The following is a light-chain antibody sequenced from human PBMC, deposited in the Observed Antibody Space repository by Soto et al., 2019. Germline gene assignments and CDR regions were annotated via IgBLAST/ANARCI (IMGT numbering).Light chain of an antibody. CDR1: ESVGDY. CDR2: GAT. CDR3: QQYVTSPAIT. J-gene: IGKJ5*01. V-gene: IGKV3-20*01. Sequence: EIVLTQSPGALSLSPGERATLSCWASESVGDYLAWYQQKPGQAPRLLIYGATKRTSGTPDRFSGTGSETAFTLAISRLEPGXFAVYYCQQYVTSPAITFGQGTRLEIK.